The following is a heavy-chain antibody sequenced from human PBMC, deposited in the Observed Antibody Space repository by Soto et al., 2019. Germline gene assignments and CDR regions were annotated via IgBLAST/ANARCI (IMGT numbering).Heavy chain of an antibody. J-gene: IGHJ4*02. D-gene: IGHD6-19*01. CDR3: AKEGSSDSGWYYFDY. CDR1: GFTFSSYG. CDR2: ISYDGSNK. Sequence: GGSLRLSCAASGFTFSSYGMHWVRQAPGKGLEWVAVISYDGSNKYYADSVKDRFTISRDNSKNTLYLQMNSLRAEDTAVYYCAKEGSSDSGWYYFDYWGQGTLVTVSS. V-gene: IGHV3-30*18.